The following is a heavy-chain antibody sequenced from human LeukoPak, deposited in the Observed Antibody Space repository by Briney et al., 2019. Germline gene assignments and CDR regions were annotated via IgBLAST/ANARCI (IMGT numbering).Heavy chain of an antibody. CDR1: GFTFSSYW. CDR3: ARDGGTRLKYSYGYGDY. V-gene: IGHV3-7*01. D-gene: IGHD5-18*01. Sequence: GGSLRLSCAASGFTFSSYWMSWVRQAPGKGLEWVANIKQDGSEKYYVDSVKGRFTISRDNAKNSLYLQMNSLRAEDTAVYYCARDGGTRLKYSYGYGDYWGQGTLVTVSS. CDR2: IKQDGSEK. J-gene: IGHJ4*02.